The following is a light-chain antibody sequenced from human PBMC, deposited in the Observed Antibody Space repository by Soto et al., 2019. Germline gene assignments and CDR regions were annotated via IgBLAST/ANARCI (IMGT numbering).Light chain of an antibody. J-gene: IGKJ2*01. Sequence: DIQMTQSPSSVSASVGDRVTITCRASQAISSWLAWYQEKPGKAPKLVIYAASNLQSGVPSRFSGSGSGTDFTLTISSLQPEDFATYYCQQANSFPYTFGQGTKVEI. CDR3: QQANSFPYT. V-gene: IGKV1-12*01. CDR1: QAISSW. CDR2: AAS.